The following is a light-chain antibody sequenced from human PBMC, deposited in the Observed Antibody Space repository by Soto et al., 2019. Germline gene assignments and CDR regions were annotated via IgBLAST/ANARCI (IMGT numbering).Light chain of an antibody. CDR1: QGVSSN. J-gene: IGKJ2*01. CDR2: GAS. CDR3: QRYNKWPGT. V-gene: IGKV3-15*01. Sequence: EIVVTQSPATLSVSPGERATLSCRASQGVSSNLAWYQQKPGQAPRLLIYGASTRATGFPARFSGSGSGTDFTLTISSLQSEDFAVYYCQRYNKWPGTFGQGTKLEIK.